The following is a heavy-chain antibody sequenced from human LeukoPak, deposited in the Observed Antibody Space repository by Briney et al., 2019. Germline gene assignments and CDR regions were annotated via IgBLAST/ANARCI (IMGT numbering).Heavy chain of an antibody. J-gene: IGHJ5*02. D-gene: IGHD5-24*01. CDR2: VDANGRTT. CDR3: YCRDDLPA. Sequence: PGGSLRLSCSASGFTVTHYAMHWVRQAPGKGLEYVSAVDANGRTTYYADSVKGRFTISRDDSKNTLYLHMSSLRPEDTAIYYCYCRDDLPAWGQGTRVTISS. CDR1: GFTVTHYA. V-gene: IGHV3-64D*06.